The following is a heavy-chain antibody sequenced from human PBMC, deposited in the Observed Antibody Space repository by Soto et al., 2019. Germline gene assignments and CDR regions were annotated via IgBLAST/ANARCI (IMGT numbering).Heavy chain of an antibody. J-gene: IGHJ5*02. CDR1: GGSFSGYY. CDR3: ARTNFSGWPINWFDP. CDR2: INHRGST. Sequence: SETLSLTCAVYGGSFSGYYWSWIRQPPGKGLEWIGEINHRGSTNYNPSLKSRVTISVDTSKNQFSLKLSSVTAADTAVYYCARTNFSGWPINWFDPWGQGTLVTVSS. V-gene: IGHV4-34*01. D-gene: IGHD6-19*01.